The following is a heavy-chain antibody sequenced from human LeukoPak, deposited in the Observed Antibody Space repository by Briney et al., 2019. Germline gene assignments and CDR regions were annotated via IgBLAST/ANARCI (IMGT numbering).Heavy chain of an antibody. CDR3: ARRRPNEWESDRNAFDI. CDR2: IYPGDSDT. D-gene: IGHD1-26*01. J-gene: IGHJ3*02. V-gene: IGHV5-51*01. CDR1: GYSFTSYW. Sequence: GESLKISCKGSGYSFTSYWIGWVRQMPGKGLEWMGIIYPGDSDTRYSPSFQGQVTISADKSISTAYLQWSSLKASDTAMYYCARRRPNEWESDRNAFDIWGQGTMVTVSS.